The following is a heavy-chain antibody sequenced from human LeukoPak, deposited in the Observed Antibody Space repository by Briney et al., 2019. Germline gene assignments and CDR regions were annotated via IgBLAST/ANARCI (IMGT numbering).Heavy chain of an antibody. V-gene: IGHV3-30-3*01. CDR3: VRAHNFDY. J-gene: IGHJ4*02. CDR2: ISHHGSNK. Sequence: XLQWVAVISHHGSNKYYAPSVKGRFTISRDNSKNTLYLQTNSLRAEDTAVYYCVRAHNFDYWGQGTLVTVSS.